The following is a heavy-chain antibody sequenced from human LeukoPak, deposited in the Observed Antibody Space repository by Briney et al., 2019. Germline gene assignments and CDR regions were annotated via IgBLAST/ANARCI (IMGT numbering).Heavy chain of an antibody. CDR3: ARHGKIDFWSGYSNNNWFDP. V-gene: IGHV4-39*01. D-gene: IGHD3-3*01. J-gene: IGHJ5*02. Sequence: PSETLSLTCTVSGGSISSSSYYWGWIRQPPGKGLEWIGSICYSGSTYYNPSLKSRVTISVDTSKNQFSLKLSSVTAADTAVYYCARHGKIDFWSGYSNNNWFDPWGQGTLVTVSS. CDR1: GGSISSSSYY. CDR2: ICYSGST.